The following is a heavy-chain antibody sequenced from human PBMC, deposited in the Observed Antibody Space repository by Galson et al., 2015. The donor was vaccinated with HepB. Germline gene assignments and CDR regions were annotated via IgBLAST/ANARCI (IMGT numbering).Heavy chain of an antibody. J-gene: IGHJ4*02. CDR3: AKVGYDYVWGIYNGFDY. CDR1: GFTFSSYA. D-gene: IGHD3-16*01. Sequence: SLRLSCAASGFTFSSYAMSWVRQAPGKGLEWVSAISGSGGSTYYPDSVKGRFTISRDNSKNTLYLQMNSLRAEDTAVYYCAKVGYDYVWGIYNGFDYWGQGTLVTVSS. V-gene: IGHV3-23*01. CDR2: ISGSGGST.